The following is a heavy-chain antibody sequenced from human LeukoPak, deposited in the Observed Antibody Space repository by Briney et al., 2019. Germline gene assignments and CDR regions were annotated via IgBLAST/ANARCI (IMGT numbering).Heavy chain of an antibody. CDR1: GFTFSSYV. J-gene: IGHJ4*02. D-gene: IGHD3-3*02. CDR2: ISYAGTNK. V-gene: IGHV3-30*04. CDR3: ARGFSFPLDY. Sequence: GGSLRLSCAASGFTFSSYVMHWVRQSPGKGLEWVAVISYAGTNKYYADSVKGRFTISRDNPKNTLYLQMNSLKAEDTAVYYCARGFSFPLDYWGQGTLVTVSS.